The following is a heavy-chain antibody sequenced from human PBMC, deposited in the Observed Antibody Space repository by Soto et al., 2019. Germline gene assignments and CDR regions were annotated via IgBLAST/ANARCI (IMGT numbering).Heavy chain of an antibody. J-gene: IGHJ5*02. Sequence: QMQLVQSGGGLVKPGGSLTLSCKASGFTFSDYYMIWVRQTPGKGLEGLSYISDSGSTIYYADSVRARFTIFRENAATSVYLQLDGLTDGDTAFYYCARGGSGWTRGGWLGPWGQGSLVTVSS. CDR3: ARGGSGWTRGGWLGP. V-gene: IGHV3-11*01. D-gene: IGHD6-25*01. CDR2: ISDSGSTI. CDR1: GFTFSDYY.